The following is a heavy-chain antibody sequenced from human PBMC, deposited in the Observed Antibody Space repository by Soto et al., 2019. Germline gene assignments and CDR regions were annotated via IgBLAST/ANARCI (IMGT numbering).Heavy chain of an antibody. CDR2: IIPILGIA. J-gene: IGHJ5*02. V-gene: IGHV1-69*02. Sequence: ASVKVSCKASGGTFSSYTISWMRQAPGQGLEWMGRIIPILGIANYAQKFQGRVTITADKSTSTAYMELSSLRSEDTAVYYCARVIAAAGTRWFDPWGQGTLVTVSS. D-gene: IGHD6-13*01. CDR3: ARVIAAAGTRWFDP. CDR1: GGTFSSYT.